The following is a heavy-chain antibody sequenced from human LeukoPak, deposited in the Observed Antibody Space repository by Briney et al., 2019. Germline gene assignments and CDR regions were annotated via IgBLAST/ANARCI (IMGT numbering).Heavy chain of an antibody. CDR3: ARGGGYCSSTSCQGFDP. D-gene: IGHD2-2*01. Sequence: GSLRLSCAASGFTFSSYSMNWVRQAPGKGLEWVSYISSSSSTIYYADSVKGRFTISRDNAKNSLYLQMNSLRAEDTAVYYCARGGGYCSSTSCQGFDPWGQGTLVTVSS. V-gene: IGHV3-48*01. CDR2: ISSSSSTI. CDR1: GFTFSSYS. J-gene: IGHJ5*02.